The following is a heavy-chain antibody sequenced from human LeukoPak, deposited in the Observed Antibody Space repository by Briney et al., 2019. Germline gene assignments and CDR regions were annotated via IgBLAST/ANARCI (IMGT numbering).Heavy chain of an antibody. Sequence: GGSLRLSCAASGSIFSNYGMHWVRQAPGKGLEWVALIYYDGTNKYYADSVKGRFTISRDNSKNTLFLQMNSLRVEDTAVHYCARQSTVATDWWGQGTLVPVSS. CDR1: GSIFSNYG. CDR2: IYYDGTNK. CDR3: ARQSTVATDW. V-gene: IGHV3-33*01. D-gene: IGHD4-23*01. J-gene: IGHJ4*02.